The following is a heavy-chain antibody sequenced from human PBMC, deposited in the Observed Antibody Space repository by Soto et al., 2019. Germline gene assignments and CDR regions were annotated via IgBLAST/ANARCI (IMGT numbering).Heavy chain of an antibody. D-gene: IGHD3-3*01. Sequence: VPVKVCWKASGYAFASYCMWWVRQAPGQGLEWMGWISAYNGNTNYAQKLQGRVTMTTDTSTSTAYMELRSLRSDDTAVYYCARDQEWLLIDYYYYGMDVWGQGTTVTVSS. V-gene: IGHV1-18*01. CDR2: ISAYNGNT. J-gene: IGHJ6*02. CDR3: ARDQEWLLIDYYYYGMDV. CDR1: GYAFASYC.